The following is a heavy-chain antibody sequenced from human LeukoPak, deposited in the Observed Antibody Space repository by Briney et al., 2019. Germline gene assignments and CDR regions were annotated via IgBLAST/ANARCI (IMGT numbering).Heavy chain of an antibody. D-gene: IGHD1-26*01. CDR2: ISGSGGST. V-gene: IGHV3-23*01. Sequence: GGSLRLSCAASGFTFSSYAMSWVRQAPGKGLEWVSVISGSGGSTYYADSVKGRFTISRDNSKNTLYLQMNSLRAEDTAVYYCAKDRAGREGFDYWGQGTLVTVSS. J-gene: IGHJ4*02. CDR1: GFTFSSYA. CDR3: AKDRAGREGFDY.